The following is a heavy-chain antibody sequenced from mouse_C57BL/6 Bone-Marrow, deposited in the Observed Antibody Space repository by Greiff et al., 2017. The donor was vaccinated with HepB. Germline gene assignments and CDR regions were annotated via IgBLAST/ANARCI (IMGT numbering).Heavy chain of an antibody. V-gene: IGHV2-5*01. J-gene: IGHJ1*03. D-gene: IGHD1-1*01. CDR1: GFSLTSYG. Sequence: VQLVESGPGLVQPSQSLSITCTVSGFSLTSYGVHWVRQSPGKGLEWLGVIWRGGSTDYNAAFMSRLSITKDNSKSQVFFKLNSLQADDTAIYYCAKRAVVALDWYFDVWGTGTTVTVSS. CDR2: IWRGGST. CDR3: AKRAVVALDWYFDV.